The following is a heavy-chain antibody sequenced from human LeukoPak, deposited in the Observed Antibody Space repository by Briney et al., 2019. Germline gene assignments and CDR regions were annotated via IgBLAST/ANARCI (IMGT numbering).Heavy chain of an antibody. CDR2: IYTSGST. Sequence: SETLSLTCTVSGGSISSYYWSWIRQPPGKGLEWIGYIYTSGSTNYNPSLKSRVTISVDTSKNQFSLKLSSVTAADTAVYYCASTTVSGWFDPWGQGTLVTVSS. V-gene: IGHV4-4*09. CDR3: ASTTVSGWFDP. CDR1: GGSISSYY. J-gene: IGHJ5*02. D-gene: IGHD4-11*01.